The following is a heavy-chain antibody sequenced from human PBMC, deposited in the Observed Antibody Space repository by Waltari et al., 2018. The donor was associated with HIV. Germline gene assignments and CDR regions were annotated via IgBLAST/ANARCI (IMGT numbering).Heavy chain of an antibody. V-gene: IGHV1-24*01. D-gene: IGHD6-13*01. CDR3: ALRDDLLHLVPGTYFEH. J-gene: IGHJ4*02. Sequence: QVQLVQSGAAVKQPGASVKVPCKVSGYILTALSIPCVRQVPGKGLEWMGGFDHEDGETIYAQKFQGRVTMTEDSSTDSAYMELSSLRSEDTAVYYCALRDDLLHLVPGTYFEHWGQGTLVTVSS. CDR2: FDHEDGET. CDR1: GYILTALS.